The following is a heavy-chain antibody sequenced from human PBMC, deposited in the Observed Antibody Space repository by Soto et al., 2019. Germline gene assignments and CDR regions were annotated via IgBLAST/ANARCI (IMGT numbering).Heavy chain of an antibody. CDR3: AKVDGSWRRYFDY. D-gene: IGHD6-13*01. CDR1: GFTFSSYG. Sequence: QVQLVESGGGVVQPGRSLRLSCAASGFTFSSYGVHWVRQAPGKGLEWVAVISYDGSNKYYADSVKGRFTISRDNSKNTLYLQMNSLRAEDTAVYYCAKVDGSWRRYFDYWGQGTLVTVSS. CDR2: ISYDGSNK. V-gene: IGHV3-30*18. J-gene: IGHJ4*02.